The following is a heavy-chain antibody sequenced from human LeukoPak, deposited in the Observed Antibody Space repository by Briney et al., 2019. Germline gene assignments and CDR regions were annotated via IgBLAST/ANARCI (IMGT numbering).Heavy chain of an antibody. CDR1: GFTFSNYW. CDR2: IKEDGSEK. Sequence: TRGSLRLSCAASGFTFSNYWMSWVRQAPGKGLEWVANIKEDGSEKYYVDSVKGRFTISRDNARTALYLQMNSLRAEDTAVYYCASGRQLGNWGQGTLVTVSS. J-gene: IGHJ4*02. CDR3: ASGRQLGN. V-gene: IGHV3-7*01. D-gene: IGHD6-13*01.